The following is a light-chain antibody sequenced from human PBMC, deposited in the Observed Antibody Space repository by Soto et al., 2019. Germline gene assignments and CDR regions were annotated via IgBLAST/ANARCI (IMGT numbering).Light chain of an antibody. CDR2: AAS. V-gene: IGKV1-8*01. CDR1: QGISSY. Sequence: AIRMTQSPSSFSASTGDRVTMVCRASQGISSYLAWYQQKPGKAPKLLIYAASSLQSGVPSRFSGSGSGTDFTLTISSLQLEDFATYYCQQSYSTPITFGQGTRLEIK. J-gene: IGKJ5*01. CDR3: QQSYSTPIT.